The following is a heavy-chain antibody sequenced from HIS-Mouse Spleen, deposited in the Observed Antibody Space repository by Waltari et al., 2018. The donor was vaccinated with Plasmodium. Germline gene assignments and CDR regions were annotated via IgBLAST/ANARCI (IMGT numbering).Heavy chain of an antibody. CDR2: IKQDGSEK. J-gene: IGHJ2*01. CDR3: ASSWYWYFDL. CDR1: GFTLSSYW. D-gene: IGHD6-13*01. Sequence: EVQLVESGGGLVQPGGSLRLSCAASGFTLSSYWMSWARQAQGKGLGWVANIKQDGSEKYYVDSVKGRFTISRDNAKNSLYLQMNSLRAEDTAVYYCASSWYWYFDLWGRGTLVTVSS. V-gene: IGHV3-7*01.